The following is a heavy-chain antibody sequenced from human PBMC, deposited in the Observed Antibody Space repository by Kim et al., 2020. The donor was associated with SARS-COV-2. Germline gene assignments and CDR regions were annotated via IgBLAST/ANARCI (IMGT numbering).Heavy chain of an antibody. V-gene: IGHV1-24*01. Sequence: YAQKFQGRVTMTEDTSTDTAYMELSSLRSEDTAVYYCATNYDILPDAFDIWGQGTMVTVSS. D-gene: IGHD3-9*01. CDR3: ATNYDILPDAFDI. J-gene: IGHJ3*02.